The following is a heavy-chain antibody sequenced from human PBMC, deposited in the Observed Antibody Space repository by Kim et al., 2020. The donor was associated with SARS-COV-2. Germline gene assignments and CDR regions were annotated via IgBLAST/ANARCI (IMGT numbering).Heavy chain of an antibody. CDR1: GFTFSRYS. Sequence: GGSLRLSCAASGFTFSRYSMSWVRQAPGKGLEWVGGISGSGTSKYNGASVKGRCRNSRDNARNTVTLQLNMLRAEAAAVEYGANGSGNDFGDQLGTWGQGTLVTVSS. CDR2: ISGSGTSK. V-gene: IGHV3-23*02. J-gene: IGHJ4*02. CDR3: ANGSGNDFGDQLGT. D-gene: IGHD4-17*01.